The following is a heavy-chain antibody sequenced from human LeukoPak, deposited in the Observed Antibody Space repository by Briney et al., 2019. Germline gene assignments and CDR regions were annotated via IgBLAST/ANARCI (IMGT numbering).Heavy chain of an antibody. J-gene: IGHJ6*03. CDR3: ASLKKRPSIAARRYYYYMDV. CDR1: GYTFTSYD. V-gene: IGHV1-8*01. CDR2: MNPNSGNT. D-gene: IGHD6-6*01. Sequence: GASVKVSCKASGYTFTSYDINWVRQATGQGLEWMGWMNPNSGNTGYAQKFQGRVTMTRNTSISTAYMELSSLRSEDTAVYYCASLKKRPSIAARRYYYYMDVWGKGTTVTVSS.